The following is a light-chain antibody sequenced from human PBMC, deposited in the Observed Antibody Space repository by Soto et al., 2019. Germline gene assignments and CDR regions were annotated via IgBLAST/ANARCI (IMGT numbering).Light chain of an antibody. V-gene: IGLV1-47*01. Sequence: QSVLTQPPSASGTPGQRVTLSCSGSSSNIGSNYVYWYQQLPGTAPKLLIYRNNQRPSGVPDRFSGSNSGTSASLAISGLRSEDDADYYCAAWDDSQSGVVFGGGTTLTVL. CDR3: AAWDDSQSGVV. J-gene: IGLJ2*01. CDR2: RNN. CDR1: SSNIGSNY.